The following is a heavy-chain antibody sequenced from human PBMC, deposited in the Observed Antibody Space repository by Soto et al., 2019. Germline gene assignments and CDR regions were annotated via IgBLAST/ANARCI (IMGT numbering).Heavy chain of an antibody. CDR2: INAGNGNT. CDR3: ASNTKWLRSNWFDP. CDR1: GYTFTNYA. V-gene: IGHV1-3*01. D-gene: IGHD5-12*01. J-gene: IGHJ5*02. Sequence: ASVKVSCKASGYTFTNYAMHWVRQAPGQRLEWMGWINAGNGNTKYSQKFQGRVTITADESTSTAYMELSSLRSEDTAVYYCASNTKWLRSNWFDPWGQGTLVTVSS.